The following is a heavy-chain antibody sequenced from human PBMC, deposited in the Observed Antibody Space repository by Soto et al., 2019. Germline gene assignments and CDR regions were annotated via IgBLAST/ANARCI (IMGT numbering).Heavy chain of an antibody. Sequence: ASVKVSCKASGYTFTSYGISWVRQAPGQGLEWMGWISAYNGNTNYAQKLQGRVTMTTDTSTSTAYMELRSLRSDDTAVYYCARGNAGLDIVVVVGVYYFDYWGQGTLVTVSS. V-gene: IGHV1-18*01. J-gene: IGHJ4*02. CDR1: GYTFTSYG. CDR3: ARGNAGLDIVVVVGVYYFDY. D-gene: IGHD2-15*01. CDR2: ISAYNGNT.